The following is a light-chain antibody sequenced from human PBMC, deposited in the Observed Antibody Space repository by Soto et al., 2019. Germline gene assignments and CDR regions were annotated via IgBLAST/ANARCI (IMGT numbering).Light chain of an antibody. CDR3: QQSYITPLT. V-gene: IGKV1-39*01. Sequence: DIQMTQSPSSLSASVGDTVTITCRASRSITNYLNWYQQKPGKAPTLLIYAASILQSGVPSRFSGSGSGTGFKITINSLRPEYFAPYYCQQSYITPLTFGGGTKVEIK. CDR2: AAS. J-gene: IGKJ4*01. CDR1: RSITNY.